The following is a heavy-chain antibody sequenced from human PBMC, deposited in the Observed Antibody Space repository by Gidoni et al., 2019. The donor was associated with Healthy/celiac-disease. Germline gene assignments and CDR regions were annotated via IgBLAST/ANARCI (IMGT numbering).Heavy chain of an antibody. J-gene: IGHJ4*02. CDR3: ARGGYCSSTSCYTFDY. CDR1: GGSISSSNW. D-gene: IGHD2-2*02. CDR2: IYHSGST. Sequence: HVQLQESCPGLVKPSGTLSLTCAVSGGSISSSNWWSWVSQPPGKGLKWIGEIYHSGSTNYNPYLKSRVTISVDKSKNQFSLKLSSVTAADTAVDYCARGGYCSSTSCYTFDYWGQGTLVTVSS. V-gene: IGHV4-4*02.